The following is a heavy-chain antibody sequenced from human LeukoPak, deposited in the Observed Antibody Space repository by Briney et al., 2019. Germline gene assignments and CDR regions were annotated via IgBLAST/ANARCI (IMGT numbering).Heavy chain of an antibody. CDR3: ARSGYGGWFDP. CDR1: GFTFSSYW. CDR2: IKQDGSEK. V-gene: IGHV3-7*01. Sequence: GGSLRLSCAASGFTFSSYWMSWGRQAPGKGLEWAANIKQDGSEKYYVDSVKGRFTISRDNAKNSLYLQMNSLRAEDTAVYYCARSGYGGWFDPWGQGTLVTVSS. J-gene: IGHJ5*02. D-gene: IGHD6-25*01.